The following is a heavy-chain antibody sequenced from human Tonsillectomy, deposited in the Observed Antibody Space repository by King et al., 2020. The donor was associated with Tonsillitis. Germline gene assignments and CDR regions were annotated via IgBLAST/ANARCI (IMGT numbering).Heavy chain of an antibody. V-gene: IGHV4-59*08. J-gene: IGHJ4*02. CDR1: GGSMNSYY. D-gene: IGHD6-13*01. CDR2: IHYSGST. CDR3: ARHGQSATGTGFLDY. Sequence: QLQESGPGLVKPSETLSLTCTVSGGSMNSYYWSWIRQPPGKALEYIGFIHYSGSTNYNPSLKSRVTISVDTSKNQFSLKLSSVTAADTAVYYCARHGQSATGTGFLDYWGQGTLVTVSS.